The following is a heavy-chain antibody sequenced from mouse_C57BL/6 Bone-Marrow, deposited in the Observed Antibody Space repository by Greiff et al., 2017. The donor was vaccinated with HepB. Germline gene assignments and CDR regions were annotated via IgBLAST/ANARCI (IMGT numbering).Heavy chain of an antibody. V-gene: IGHV1-64*01. CDR1: GYTFTSYW. J-gene: IGHJ4*01. CDR2: IHPNSGST. CDR3: ARFQCITTGVGGVGY. D-gene: IGHD1-1*01. Sequence: QVQLKQPGAELVKPGASVKLSCKASGYTFTSYWMHWVKQRPGQGLEWIGMIHPNSGSTNYNEKFKSKATLTVDKSSSTAYMQLSSLTSEDSAVYYCARFQCITTGVGGVGYWGQGTSVAVSA.